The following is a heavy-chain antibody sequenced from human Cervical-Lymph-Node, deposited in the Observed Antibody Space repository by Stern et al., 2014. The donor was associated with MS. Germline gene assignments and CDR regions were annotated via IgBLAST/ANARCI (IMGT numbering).Heavy chain of an antibody. V-gene: IGHV5-51*04. CDR2: IYPDASDI. D-gene: IGHD1-1*01. Sequence: VQLVQSGAEVKKPGESLKISCKGSGYTFTNNWIAWVRQMPGKGLEWMGIIYPDASDIRSSPSLQGQFPIPADKPISPASLQWSSLKAADSAVYYGARPPPRRKWDDANYGMDVWGQGTTVTVSS. CDR3: ARPPPRRKWDDANYGMDV. J-gene: IGHJ6*02. CDR1: GYTFTNNW.